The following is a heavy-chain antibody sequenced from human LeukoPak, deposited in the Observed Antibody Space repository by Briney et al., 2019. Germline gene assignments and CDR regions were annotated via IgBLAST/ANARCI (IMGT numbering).Heavy chain of an antibody. D-gene: IGHD3-9*01. J-gene: IGHJ4*02. CDR1: GYTFTSYG. V-gene: IGHV1-18*04. Sequence: ASVKVSCKASGYTFTSYGISWVRQAPGQGLEWMGWISAYNGNTNYAQKLQGRVTMTTDTSTSTAYMELRSLRSDDTAVYYCARDEGYDILTGYYSFYYWGQGTLVTVSS. CDR2: ISAYNGNT. CDR3: ARDEGYDILTGYYSFYY.